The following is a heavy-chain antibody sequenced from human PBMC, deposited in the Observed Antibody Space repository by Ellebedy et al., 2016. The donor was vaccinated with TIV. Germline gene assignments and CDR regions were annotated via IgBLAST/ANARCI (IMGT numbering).Heavy chain of an antibody. J-gene: IGHJ4*02. V-gene: IGHV5-51*01. Sequence: GESLKISCRGSGYKLTNYWIGWVRQMPGKGLEWIGIIYPGDSNTMYSPSFQGQVTISADTSVSTAYLQWTSLKASDTALYFCASNYGYGVPVDFWGQGTLVIVSS. D-gene: IGHD5-18*01. CDR2: IYPGDSNT. CDR3: ASNYGYGVPVDF. CDR1: GYKLTNYW.